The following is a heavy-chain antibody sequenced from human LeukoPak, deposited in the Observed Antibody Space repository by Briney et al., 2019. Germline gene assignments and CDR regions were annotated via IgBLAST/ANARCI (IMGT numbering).Heavy chain of an antibody. V-gene: IGHV1-18*01. CDR1: GYTFTSYG. D-gene: IGHD6-19*01. CDR2: ISAYNGNT. Sequence: ASVKVSCKASGYTFTSYGISWVRQAPGQGLEWMGWISAYNGNTNYAQKLQGRVTMTTNTSTSTAYMELRSLRSDDTAVYYCAKRLSGWYYTDYWGQGTLVTVSS. J-gene: IGHJ4*02. CDR3: AKRLSGWYYTDY.